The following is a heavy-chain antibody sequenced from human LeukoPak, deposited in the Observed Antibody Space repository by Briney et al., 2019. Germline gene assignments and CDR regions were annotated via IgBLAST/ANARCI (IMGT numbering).Heavy chain of an antibody. CDR1: GGSISSSSYY. D-gene: IGHD6-13*01. J-gene: IGHJ4*02. V-gene: IGHV4-39*07. Sequence: SETLSLTCTVSGGSISSSSYYWSWIRQPPGKGLEWIGEINHSGSTNYNPSLKSRVTISVDTSKNQFSLKLSSVTAADTAVYYCARAGAAAGDYWGQGTLVTVSS. CDR2: INHSGST. CDR3: ARAGAAAGDY.